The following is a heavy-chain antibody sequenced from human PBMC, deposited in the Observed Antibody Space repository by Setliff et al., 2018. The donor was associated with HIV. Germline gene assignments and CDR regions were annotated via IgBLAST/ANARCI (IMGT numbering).Heavy chain of an antibody. Sequence: SETLSLTCTVSGGSISSGGYYWSWIRQHPGEGLEWIGYIYYSGSTYYNPSLKSRVTMSLDTSENQFSLTLSSVTAADTAVYYCASPRSLLVWYDAFDIWGQGTMVTVSS. J-gene: IGHJ3*02. D-gene: IGHD3-16*01. CDR1: GGSISSGGYY. CDR3: ASPRSLLVWYDAFDI. V-gene: IGHV4-31*03. CDR2: IYYSGST.